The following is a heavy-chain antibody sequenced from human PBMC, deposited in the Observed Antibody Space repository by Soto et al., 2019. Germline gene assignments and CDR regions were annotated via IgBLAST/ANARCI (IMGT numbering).Heavy chain of an antibody. V-gene: IGHV3-48*02. CDR3: ARDTDNWNAAYGMDV. CDR2: ISTISSTI. D-gene: IGHD1-1*01. J-gene: IGHJ6*02. Sequence: HPRGSLRLSGAASVFTFSSYSMNWVRQAPGKGLEWASYISTISSTIYYADSVKGRFTISRDNTKNSLSLQMNSLRDEDTAVYFWARDTDNWNAAYGMDVWGQGTTVTVSS. CDR1: VFTFSSYS.